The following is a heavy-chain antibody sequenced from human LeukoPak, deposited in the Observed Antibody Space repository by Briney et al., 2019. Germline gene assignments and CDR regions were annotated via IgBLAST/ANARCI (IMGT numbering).Heavy chain of an antibody. D-gene: IGHD6-13*01. CDR1: GGSISSSSYY. V-gene: IGHV4-39*01. CDR2: IYYSGST. J-gene: IGHJ4*02. Sequence: PSETLSLTCTVSGGSISSSSYYWGWIRQPPGKGLEWIGSIYYSGSTYYTPSLKSRVTISVDTSKNQFSLKLSSVTAADTAVYYCARLGSSGWYDLDYCGQGTLVTVSS. CDR3: ARLGSSGWYDLDY.